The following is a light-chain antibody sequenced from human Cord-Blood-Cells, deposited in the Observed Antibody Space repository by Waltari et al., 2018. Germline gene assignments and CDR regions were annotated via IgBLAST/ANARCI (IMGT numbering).Light chain of an antibody. V-gene: IGLV1-44*01. Sequence: QSLLPQPPSASGPPRRRLTLSCSGSSSNMGSNTVSWYQQLPGTAPKLLIYSNNQRPSGVPDRFSGSKSGTSASLAISGLQSEDEADYYCAAWDDSLNGYVFGTGTKVTVL. CDR1: SSNMGSNT. CDR3: AAWDDSLNGYV. CDR2: SNN. J-gene: IGLJ1*01.